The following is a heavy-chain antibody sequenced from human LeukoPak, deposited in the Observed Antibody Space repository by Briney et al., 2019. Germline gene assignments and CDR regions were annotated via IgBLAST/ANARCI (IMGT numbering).Heavy chain of an antibody. D-gene: IGHD6-13*01. Sequence: GESLKISCKGSGYRFTSYWIGWLRQMPGKGLEWMGIIHPGDSETRYSPSFEGQVSISVDKSITTAYLQWSSLKASDTAMYYCARQSRVNGSWYIIDYWGQGTLVTVSS. CDR2: IHPGDSET. J-gene: IGHJ4*02. CDR1: GYRFTSYW. V-gene: IGHV5-51*01. CDR3: ARQSRVNGSWYIIDY.